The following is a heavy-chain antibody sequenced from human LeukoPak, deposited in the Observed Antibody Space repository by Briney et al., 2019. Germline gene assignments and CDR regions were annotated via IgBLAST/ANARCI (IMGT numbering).Heavy chain of an antibody. D-gene: IGHD2-8*01. CDR2: ISSSSSSI. CDR1: GFTFSIYS. Sequence: GGSLRLSCAASGFTFSIYSMNWVRQAPGKGLEWVSYISSSSSSIYYADSVKGRFTISRDNAKNSLYLQMNSLRAEDTAVYYCARVSNAYDYYYMDVWGKGTTVTVSS. J-gene: IGHJ6*03. V-gene: IGHV3-48*01. CDR3: ARVSNAYDYYYMDV.